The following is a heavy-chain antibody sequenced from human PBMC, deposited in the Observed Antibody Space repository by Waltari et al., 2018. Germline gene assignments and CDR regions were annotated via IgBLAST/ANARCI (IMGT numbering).Heavy chain of an antibody. J-gene: IGHJ4*02. V-gene: IGHV4-34*12. CDR1: GGSFSGYY. D-gene: IGHD2-15*01. Sequence: QVQLQQWGAGLMKPSETLSLTCAVYGGSFSGYYWTWIRQPPGKGLEWIGEIIDSGSTNYNSSHKTRVSISLDTSKNQFSLKMTSVTAADTALYYCARHGRIRAVALIDYWGQGTLVTVSS. CDR2: IIDSGST. CDR3: ARHGRIRAVALIDY.